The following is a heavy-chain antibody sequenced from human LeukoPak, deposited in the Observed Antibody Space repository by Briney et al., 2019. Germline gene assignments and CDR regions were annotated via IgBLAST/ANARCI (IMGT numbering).Heavy chain of an antibody. Sequence: PGGSLRLSCAASGFTFSSYGMHWVRQAPGKGLEWVAFIRYDGSNKYYADSVKGRFTISRDNSKNTLYLQMNSLRAEDTAVYYCARESRDSSGWYFYFDYWGQGTLVTVSS. CDR2: IRYDGSNK. CDR1: GFTFSSYG. CDR3: ARESRDSSGWYFYFDY. V-gene: IGHV3-30*02. J-gene: IGHJ4*02. D-gene: IGHD6-19*01.